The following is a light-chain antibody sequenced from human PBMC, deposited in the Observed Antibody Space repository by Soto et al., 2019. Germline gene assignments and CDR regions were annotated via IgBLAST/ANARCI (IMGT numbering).Light chain of an antibody. CDR2: EVT. V-gene: IGLV2-23*02. Sequence: QSALTQPASVSGSVGQSITISCTGTSSDVGSYNLVSWYQQHPGKAPKLIIYEVTKRPSGVSNRLSGSKSGNSASLTISGLQAEDGDDYYCASFAVVDTVVFGGGTKLTVL. CDR3: ASFAVVDTVV. CDR1: SSDVGSYNL. J-gene: IGLJ2*01.